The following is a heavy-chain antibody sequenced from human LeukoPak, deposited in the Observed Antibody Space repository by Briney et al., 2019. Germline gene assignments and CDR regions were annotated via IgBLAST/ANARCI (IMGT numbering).Heavy chain of an antibody. J-gene: IGHJ5*02. Sequence: NPSETLSLTCSLSGDSITTNSYWWGWIRQSPGKGLEWIGSIYSSGNSYYNPSLKSRATISPDTSKNQYSLRLTSVTAADTAVYYCARRGIWDLQIDNWFDPWGQGILVTVSS. V-gene: IGHV4-39*01. CDR3: ARRGIWDLQIDNWFDP. CDR1: GDSITTNSYW. CDR2: IYSSGNS. D-gene: IGHD3-16*01.